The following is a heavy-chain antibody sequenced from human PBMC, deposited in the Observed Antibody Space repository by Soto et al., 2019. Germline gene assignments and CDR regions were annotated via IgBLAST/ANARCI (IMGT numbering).Heavy chain of an antibody. CDR3: ARSRYPYGDYVYFDY. V-gene: IGHV4-59*01. CDR2: IYYSGST. Sequence: SETLSLTCTVSGGSISSYYWSWLRQPPGKGLEWIGYIYYSGSTNYNPSLKSRVTISVDTSKNQFSLKLSSVTAADTAVYYCARSRYPYGDYVYFDYWGQGTLVTVSS. J-gene: IGHJ4*02. CDR1: GGSISSYY. D-gene: IGHD4-17*01.